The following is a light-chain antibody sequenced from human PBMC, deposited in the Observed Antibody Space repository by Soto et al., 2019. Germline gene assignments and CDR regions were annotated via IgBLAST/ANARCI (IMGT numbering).Light chain of an antibody. CDR2: GAS. CDR3: QQYAASPRT. CDR1: QSVSNNY. Sequence: EVVLTQSPGTLSLSRRERATLSCRASQSVSNNYLAWYQHKPGQAPRLLIYGASNRAPGIPDRFSGSGSGPDFTLTISRLEPEDFAVYYCQQYAASPRTFGQGTLVEVK. V-gene: IGKV3-20*01. J-gene: IGKJ1*01.